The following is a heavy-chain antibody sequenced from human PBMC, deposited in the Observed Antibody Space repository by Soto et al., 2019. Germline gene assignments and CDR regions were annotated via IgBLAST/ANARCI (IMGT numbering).Heavy chain of an antibody. J-gene: IGHJ3*01. D-gene: IGHD3-16*01. V-gene: IGHV3-23*01. Sequence: PGGPLRLSCAASGFIFNNYVMTWVRQAPGKGLEWVSGVKGNGGSTHYADSVKGRFTISRDDSKNALYLQMNSLRADDTAVYHCTRGLGSLDPFDAWGPGTRVTVSS. CDR2: VKGNGGST. CDR1: GFIFNNYV. CDR3: TRGLGSLDPFDA.